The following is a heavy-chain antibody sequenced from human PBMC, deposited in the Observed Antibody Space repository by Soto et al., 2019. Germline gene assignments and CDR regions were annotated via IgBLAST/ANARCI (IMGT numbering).Heavy chain of an antibody. CDR1: GFTFSSYS. CDR2: ITSSRSYI. D-gene: IGHD3-3*01. V-gene: IGHV3-21*04. Sequence: GGSLRLSCAASGFTFSSYSMNWVRQAPGKGLEWVASITSSRSYIYYADSVKGRFTISRDNSRNTLFLQMNSLRAEDTAVYYCARVTRVTIFGVVRNWFDPWGQGTLVTVSS. J-gene: IGHJ5*02. CDR3: ARVTRVTIFGVVRNWFDP.